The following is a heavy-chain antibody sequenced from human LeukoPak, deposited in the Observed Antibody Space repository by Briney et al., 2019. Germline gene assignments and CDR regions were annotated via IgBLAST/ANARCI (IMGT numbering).Heavy chain of an antibody. Sequence: GGSLRLSCTASGFAFRSHAMHWVRQAPGKGLEWVAFIRYDGSKKFYADSVKGRFTISRDNSKNTLYLQMNSLRAEDTAIYYCAKDRGTSLCDAFDIWGQGTMVTVSS. CDR1: GFAFRSHA. D-gene: IGHD6-25*01. CDR3: AKDRGTSLCDAFDI. CDR2: IRYDGSKK. V-gene: IGHV3-30*02. J-gene: IGHJ3*02.